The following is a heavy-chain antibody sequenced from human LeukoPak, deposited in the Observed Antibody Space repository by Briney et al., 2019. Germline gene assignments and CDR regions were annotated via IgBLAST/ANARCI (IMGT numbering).Heavy chain of an antibody. D-gene: IGHD3-10*01. J-gene: IGHJ5*02. CDR2: ISAYNGNT. Sequence: ASVKVSCEASGYTFTSYGISWVRQAPGQGLEWMGWISAYNGNTNYAQKLQGRVTMTTDTSTSTAYMELRSLRSDDTAVYYCARGGYGSGSYYNVWFDPWGQGTLVTVSS. CDR1: GYTFTSYG. CDR3: ARGGYGSGSYYNVWFDP. V-gene: IGHV1-18*01.